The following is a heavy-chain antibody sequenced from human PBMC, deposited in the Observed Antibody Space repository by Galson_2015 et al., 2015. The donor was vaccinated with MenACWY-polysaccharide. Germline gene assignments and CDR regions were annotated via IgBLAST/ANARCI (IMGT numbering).Heavy chain of an antibody. D-gene: IGHD6-13*01. CDR3: ARPSYSSSWNPFDY. V-gene: IGHV5-51*01. J-gene: IGHJ4*02. CDR2: IFPGDSDT. Sequence: QSGAEVTKPGESLKISCTGSGYSFTSYWIGWVRQMPGKGLEWMGVIFPGDSDTRYSPSFQGQVTISADKSISTAYLQWSSLKVSDTAMYYRARPSYSSSWNPFDYWGQGTLVTVSS. CDR1: GYSFTSYW.